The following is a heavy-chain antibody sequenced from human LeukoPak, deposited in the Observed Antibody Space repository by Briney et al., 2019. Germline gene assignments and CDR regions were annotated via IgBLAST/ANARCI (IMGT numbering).Heavy chain of an antibody. CDR2: IWYDGSKK. D-gene: IGHD6-13*01. Sequence: PGRSLRLSCAASGFTFSTFGMHWVRQAPGKGLEWVALIWYDGSKKYYADSVKGRFTVSRDNSNNTLYLQMNSLRVEDTAAYYCAREFGAGTLRTEFDYWGQGTLVTVSS. CDR3: AREFGAGTLRTEFDY. J-gene: IGHJ4*02. CDR1: GFTFSTFG. V-gene: IGHV3-33*01.